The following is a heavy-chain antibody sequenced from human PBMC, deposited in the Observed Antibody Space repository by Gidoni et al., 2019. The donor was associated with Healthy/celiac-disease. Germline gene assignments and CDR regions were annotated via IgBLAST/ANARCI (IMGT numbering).Heavy chain of an antibody. D-gene: IGHD5-12*01. CDR1: GGSISSSSDY. CDR2: IYYSGST. J-gene: IGHJ6*02. CDR3: ARQSGYAYGMDV. Sequence: QLQLQESGPGLVKPSETLSLTCTVSGGSISSSSDYWGWIRQPPGKGLEWIGSIYYSGSTYYNPSLKSRVTISGDTSKNQFSLKLSSVTAADTAVYYCARQSGYAYGMDVWGQGTTVTVSS. V-gene: IGHV4-39*01.